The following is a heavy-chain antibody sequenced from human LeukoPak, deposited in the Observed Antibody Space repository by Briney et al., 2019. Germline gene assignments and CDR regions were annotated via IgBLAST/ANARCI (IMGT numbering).Heavy chain of an antibody. D-gene: IGHD3-10*01. CDR1: GYIFTHNW. CDR3: ARQTRDGSGSRGYSFDF. J-gene: IGHJ4*02. CDR2: IYPGDSDT. Sequence: GESLKISCKGSGYIFTHNWIGWVRQMPGKGLEWMGIIYPGDSDTRYSPSFEGQVTISVDKSISTAYLQWSSLKASDTAMYYCARQTRDGSGSRGYSFDFWGQGTPVTVSS. V-gene: IGHV5-51*01.